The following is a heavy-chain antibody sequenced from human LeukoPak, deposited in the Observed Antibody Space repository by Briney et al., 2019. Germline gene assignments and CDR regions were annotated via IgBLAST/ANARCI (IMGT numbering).Heavy chain of an antibody. D-gene: IGHD3-22*01. V-gene: IGHV3-21*01. CDR3: ARDGSGYSDPVDY. CDR2: ISTSSSYI. J-gene: IGHJ4*02. CDR1: GFTFSTYM. Sequence: GGSLRLSCTASGFTFSTYMMNWVRQAPGKGLEWVSSISTSSSYIYYADSVKGRFTISRHNAKNSLYPEMNSLRVEDTAVYFCARDGSGYSDPVDYWGQGILVTVSS.